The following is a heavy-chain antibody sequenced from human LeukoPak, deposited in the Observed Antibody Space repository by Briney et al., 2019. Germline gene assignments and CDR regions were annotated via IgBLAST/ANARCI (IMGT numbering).Heavy chain of an antibody. J-gene: IGHJ3*02. CDR1: GFTFSSYG. CDR2: IRYDGSNK. Sequence: GGSLTLSCAASGFTFSSYGMHWVRQAPGRGLEWVAFIRYDGSNKYYRDSVKGRFTISRDNSKSTLYLQMNSLRAEDTAVYYCAKDLEQQLGRGTAFDIWGQGTMVTVSS. CDR3: AKDLEQQLGRGTAFDI. V-gene: IGHV3-30*02. D-gene: IGHD6-13*01.